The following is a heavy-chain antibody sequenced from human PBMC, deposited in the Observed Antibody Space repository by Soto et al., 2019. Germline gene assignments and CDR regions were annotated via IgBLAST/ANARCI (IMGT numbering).Heavy chain of an antibody. CDR2: ITGSGGTT. CDR1: GLIFSSYS. Sequence: PGGSLRLSCAASGLIFSSYSMNWVRQAPGKGLEWVSGITGSGGTTFYADSVKGRFTISRDNSKKTVYLQMNSVRADDMAVYYCAKEYTSISKGSFDYWGQGALVTVSS. D-gene: IGHD3-3*02. J-gene: IGHJ4*02. V-gene: IGHV3-23*01. CDR3: AKEYTSISKGSFDY.